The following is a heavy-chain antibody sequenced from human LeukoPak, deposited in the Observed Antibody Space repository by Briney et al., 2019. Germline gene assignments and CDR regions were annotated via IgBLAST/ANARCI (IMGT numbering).Heavy chain of an antibody. Sequence: GRSLRLSCAASGFTFDDYAMHWVRQAPGKGLEWVSAISGSGASTYYADSVKGRFTISRDNSKNTLYLQMNSLRAENTAVYYCAKGPNIVVVTAHDYWGQGTLVTVSS. CDR2: ISGSGAST. CDR1: GFTFDDYA. V-gene: IGHV3-23*01. CDR3: AKGPNIVVVTAHDY. J-gene: IGHJ4*02. D-gene: IGHD2-21*02.